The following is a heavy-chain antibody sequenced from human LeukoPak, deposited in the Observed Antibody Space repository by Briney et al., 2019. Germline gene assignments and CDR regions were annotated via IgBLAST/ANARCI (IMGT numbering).Heavy chain of an antibody. CDR1: GFTFSSYW. D-gene: IGHD3-16*01. CDR2: IKQDGSEK. V-gene: IGHV3-7*03. CDR3: SIGGPDNWFDP. Sequence: GGSLRLSCAASGFTFSSYWMSWVRQAPGKGLEWVANIKQDGSEKYYVDSVKGRFTISRDNAKNSLYLQMNSLRAEDTAVYYCSIGGPDNWFDPWGQGTLVTVSS. J-gene: IGHJ5*02.